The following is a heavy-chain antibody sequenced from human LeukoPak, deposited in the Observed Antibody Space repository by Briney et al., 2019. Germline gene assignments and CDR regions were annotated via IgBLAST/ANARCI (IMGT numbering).Heavy chain of an antibody. Sequence: SSETLSLTCTVSGGSTSSYYWSWIRQPPGKGLEWIGYIYYSGSTNYNPSLKSRATISVDTSKNQFSLKLSSVTAADTAVYYCARENGFDAFDIWGQGTMVTVSS. CDR2: IYYSGST. V-gene: IGHV4-59*01. CDR1: GGSTSSYY. CDR3: ARENGFDAFDI. J-gene: IGHJ3*02.